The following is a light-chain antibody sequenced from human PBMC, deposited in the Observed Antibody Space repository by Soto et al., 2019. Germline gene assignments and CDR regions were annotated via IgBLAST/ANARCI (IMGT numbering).Light chain of an antibody. CDR3: AALDDSLNGPV. CDR2: SNN. V-gene: IGLV1-44*01. CDR1: SSDIGSNN. Sequence: QSVLTQPPSASGTPGQRVTISCSGSSSDIGSNNGNWYQQLPATATKLLIYSNNQRPSGVPDRFSGSKTGTSASLAISGLQSEEEVDYYCAALDDSLNGPVFGGGTKLTVL. J-gene: IGLJ2*01.